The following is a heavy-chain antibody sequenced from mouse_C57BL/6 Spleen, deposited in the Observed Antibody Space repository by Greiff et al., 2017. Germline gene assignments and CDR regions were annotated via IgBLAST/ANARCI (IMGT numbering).Heavy chain of an antibody. J-gene: IGHJ2*01. D-gene: IGHD2-1*01. V-gene: IGHV1-77*01. Sequence: QVQLQQSGAGLLKPGASVKISCKASGYPFPDSYRNWVKKRPGQGLGWSGKIGPGSGSTYYNETIKGKATLTADKSSSTAYMQLSSLTSEDSAVYFCARSGGNYENSFDYWGEGTTRTVSS. CDR2: IGPGSGST. CDR1: GYPFPDSY. CDR3: ARSGGNYENSFDY.